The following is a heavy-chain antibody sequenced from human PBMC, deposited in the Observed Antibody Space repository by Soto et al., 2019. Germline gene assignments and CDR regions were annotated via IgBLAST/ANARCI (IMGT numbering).Heavy chain of an antibody. J-gene: IGHJ5*02. Sequence: SETLSLTCSFSGGSITNSDYYWSWIRQAPGKGLEWIGYIYYSGSTYYNPSLKSRVTISVDTSKNQFSLRLNSVTAADTAVYYCARATSFFDTGDYVDPWGQGTLVTVSS. V-gene: IGHV4-30-4*01. D-gene: IGHD3-9*01. CDR2: IYYSGST. CDR3: ARATSFFDTGDYVDP. CDR1: GGSITNSDYY.